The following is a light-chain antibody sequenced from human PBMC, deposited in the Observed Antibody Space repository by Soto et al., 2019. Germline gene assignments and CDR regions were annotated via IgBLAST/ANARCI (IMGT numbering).Light chain of an antibody. CDR3: QQYNNWPPYT. CDR2: GAS. Sequence: EIVMTQSPSTLSVSPGERATLSCRSSQSVSSNLAWYQQKPGQAPSLLIYGASTRATGIPARFSGSGSVTEFTLSICSLQSEDFVVYYCQQYNNWPPYTFGQGTKLEIK. V-gene: IGKV3-15*01. CDR1: QSVSSN. J-gene: IGKJ2*01.